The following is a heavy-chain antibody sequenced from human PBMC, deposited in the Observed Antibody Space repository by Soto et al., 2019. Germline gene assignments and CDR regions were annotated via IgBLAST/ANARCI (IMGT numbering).Heavy chain of an antibody. Sequence: SETLSLTCTVSGGSISSGDYYWSWIRQPPGKGLEWIGYIYYSGSTHYNPSLKSRVTISVDTSKNQFSLKLSSVTAADTAVYYCARDAPGYRYYYYGMDVWGQGTTVTVSS. J-gene: IGHJ6*02. CDR2: IYYSGST. CDR3: ARDAPGYRYYYYGMDV. CDR1: GGSISSGDYY. D-gene: IGHD5-18*01. V-gene: IGHV4-30-4*01.